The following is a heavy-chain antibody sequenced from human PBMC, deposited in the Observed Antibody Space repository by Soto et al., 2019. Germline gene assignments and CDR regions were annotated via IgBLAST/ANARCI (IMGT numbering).Heavy chain of an antibody. CDR3: ARVYGDHFDY. V-gene: IGHV4-38-2*01. J-gene: IGHJ4*02. Sequence: SETLSLTCAVSGCSISSGYYWGWIRQPPGKGLEWIGSIYHSGSTYYNPSLKSRVTISVDTSKNQFSLKLSSVTAADTAVYYCARVYGDHFDYWGQGTLVTVSS. CDR2: IYHSGST. CDR1: GCSISSGYY. D-gene: IGHD4-17*01.